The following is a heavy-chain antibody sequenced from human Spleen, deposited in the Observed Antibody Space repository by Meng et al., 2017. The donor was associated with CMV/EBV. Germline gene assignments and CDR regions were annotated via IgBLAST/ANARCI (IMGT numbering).Heavy chain of an antibody. CDR1: GFTFSDYT. CDR3: ARDCSTNCPFQPRGDY. D-gene: IGHD2-2*01. Sequence: LSLTCAASGFTFSDYTMNWVRQAPGKGLEWVSSINIDDSDIYYADSVKGRFTISRDNAKNSLHLHMNSLRGEDTAVYHCARDCSTNCPFQPRGDYWGQGTLVTVSS. CDR2: INIDDSDI. J-gene: IGHJ4*02. V-gene: IGHV3-21*01.